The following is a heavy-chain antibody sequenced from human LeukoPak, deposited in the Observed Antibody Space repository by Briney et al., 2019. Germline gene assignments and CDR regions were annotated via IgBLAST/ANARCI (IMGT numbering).Heavy chain of an antibody. CDR3: AKGRVVVATPTHFDY. Sequence: GGSLRLSCAASGFTFSSYAMSWVRQAPGKGLEWVSGISGSGDSTYYADSVKGRFTISRDNSKNTLYLQMNSLRAEDTAVYYCAKGRVVVATPTHFDYWGQGTLVTVSS. V-gene: IGHV3-23*01. J-gene: IGHJ4*02. D-gene: IGHD5-12*01. CDR2: ISGSGDST. CDR1: GFTFSSYA.